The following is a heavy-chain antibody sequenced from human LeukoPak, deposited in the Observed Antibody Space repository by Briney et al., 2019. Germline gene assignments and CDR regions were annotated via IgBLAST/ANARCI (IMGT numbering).Heavy chain of an antibody. V-gene: IGHV6-1*01. J-gene: IGHJ4*02. CDR3: ARGAGPKQQLTAYYFDC. Sequence: SQTLSLTCAISGDSVSSNSAAWNWIRQSPSRGLEWLGRTYYRSKWYNDYAVSVKSRITINPDTSKNQFSLQLNSVTPEDTAVYYCARGAGPKQQLTAYYFDCWGQGTLVTVSS. CDR2: TYYRSKWYN. D-gene: IGHD6-13*01. CDR1: GDSVSSNSAA.